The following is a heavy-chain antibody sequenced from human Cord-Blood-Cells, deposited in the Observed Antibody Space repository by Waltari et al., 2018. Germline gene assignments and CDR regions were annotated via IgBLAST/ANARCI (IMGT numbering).Heavy chain of an antibody. V-gene: IGHV1-8*03. CDR3: ARFRVGRRVYDAFDI. Sequence: QVQLVQSGAEVKKPGASVKVSCKASGYTFTSYDINWVRQATGQGLEWKGWMNPNSGNTGDAQKFQGRVTITRNTSISTAYMALSSLRSEDTALYYCARFRVGRRVYDAFDIWGQGTMVTVSS. D-gene: IGHD1-26*01. J-gene: IGHJ3*02. CDR2: MNPNSGNT. CDR1: GYTFTSYD.